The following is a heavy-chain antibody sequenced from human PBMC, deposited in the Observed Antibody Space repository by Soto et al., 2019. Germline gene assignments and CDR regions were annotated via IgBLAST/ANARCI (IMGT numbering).Heavy chain of an antibody. Sequence: GASVKVSCKASGYTFTNYAIDWVRQAPGQRLEWMGWINAGNGNTKYSQKFQGRVTMTTDTSTSTAYMELRSLRSDDTAVYYCARGGKRYYDILTGYWYNWFDPWGQGTLVTVSS. V-gene: IGHV1-3*01. D-gene: IGHD3-9*01. CDR2: INAGNGNT. J-gene: IGHJ5*02. CDR1: GYTFTNYA. CDR3: ARGGKRYYDILTGYWYNWFDP.